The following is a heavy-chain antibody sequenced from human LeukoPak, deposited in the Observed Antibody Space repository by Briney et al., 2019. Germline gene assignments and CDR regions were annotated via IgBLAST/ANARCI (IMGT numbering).Heavy chain of an antibody. CDR1: GGPISSSSHY. CDR3: ARRVSRHLWFGELSSYYYYMDV. J-gene: IGHJ6*03. CDR2: ISYSGST. V-gene: IGHV4-39*01. Sequence: SPSETLSLTCTVSGGPISSSSHYWAWTRQPPGKGLEWIGTISYSGSTYYSPSLQSRVTISVDTSKNQFSLRLSSVTAADTAVYYCARRVSRHLWFGELSSYYYYMDVWGKGTTVTISS. D-gene: IGHD3-10*01.